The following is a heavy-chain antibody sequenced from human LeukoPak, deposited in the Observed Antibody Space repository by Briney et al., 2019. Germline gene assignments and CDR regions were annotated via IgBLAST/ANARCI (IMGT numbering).Heavy chain of an antibody. Sequence: KPSETLSLTCAVYGGFFSGYYWSWIRQPPGKGLEWIGEINHSGSTNYNPSLKSRVTISVDTSKNQSSLKLSSVTAADTAVYYCARGRRVRGVPYYYMDVWGKGTTVTVSS. CDR2: INHSGST. CDR3: ARGRRVRGVPYYYMDV. CDR1: GGFFSGYY. V-gene: IGHV4-34*01. J-gene: IGHJ6*03. D-gene: IGHD3-10*01.